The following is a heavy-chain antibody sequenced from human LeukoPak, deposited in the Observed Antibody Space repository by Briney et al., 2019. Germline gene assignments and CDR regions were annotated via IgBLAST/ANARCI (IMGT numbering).Heavy chain of an antibody. J-gene: IGHJ3*01. CDR3: AEGGAALTDAPHGDVVTTTLYGLDR. Sequence: GGSLRLSCAASGFSFSAYAMSWVRPAQEKGMEWVSTVSVCGCGKYYADSVKGRFTISRDNAKKTMFVQKHSLRAEDTAQYLCAEGGAALTDAPHGDVVTTTLYGLDRWGQGAMVTVSS. D-gene: IGHD2-21*02. CDR2: VSVCGCGK. V-gene: IGHV3-23*01. CDR1: GFSFSAYA.